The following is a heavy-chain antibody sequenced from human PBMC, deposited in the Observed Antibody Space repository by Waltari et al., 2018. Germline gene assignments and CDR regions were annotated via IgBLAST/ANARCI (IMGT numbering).Heavy chain of an antibody. J-gene: IGHJ4*02. D-gene: IGHD3-22*01. CDR3: ARDSQYDSSGYYYYY. CDR1: GYTFTGYY. Sequence: QVQLVQSGAEVKKPGASVKVSCKASGYTFTGYYMHWVRQAPGQGLEWMGWINPNSGGTNYAQKFQGRVTMTRDTSISTAYMELSRLRSDDTAVYYCARDSQYDSSGYYYYYWGQGTLVTVSS. CDR2: INPNSGGT. V-gene: IGHV1-2*02.